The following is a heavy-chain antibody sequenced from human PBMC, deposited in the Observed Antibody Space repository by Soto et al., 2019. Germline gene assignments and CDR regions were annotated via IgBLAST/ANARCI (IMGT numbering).Heavy chain of an antibody. CDR1: GFTFRNYW. CDR3: ARDTPKGACYLDS. D-gene: IGHD1-26*01. V-gene: IGHV3-7*01. Sequence: EVKLVESGGGLVQPGGYLRLSCATSGFTFRNYWMTWVRQAPGRGLEWVANISEDGSDKGYVDSVKGRFTIYRDNTGNSLILQMNNLRAEDTAVYYWARDTPKGACYLDSWGQGTLVTVSS. J-gene: IGHJ4*02. CDR2: ISEDGSDK.